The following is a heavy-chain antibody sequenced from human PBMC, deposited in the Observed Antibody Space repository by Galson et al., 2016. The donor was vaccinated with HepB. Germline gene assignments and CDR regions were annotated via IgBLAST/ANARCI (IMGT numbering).Heavy chain of an antibody. CDR2: TRNKASSYST. CDR1: GFTFSDHY. J-gene: IGHJ4*02. D-gene: IGHD1-26*01. V-gene: IGHV3-72*01. Sequence: SLRLSCAASGFTFSDHYMDWVRQAPGKGLEWVGRTRNKASSYSTGYAASVKGRFTISRDDSKNSLYLQMNSLKTEDTAVYYCARDSGTYEIDYWGQGTLVTVSS. CDR3: ARDSGTYEIDY.